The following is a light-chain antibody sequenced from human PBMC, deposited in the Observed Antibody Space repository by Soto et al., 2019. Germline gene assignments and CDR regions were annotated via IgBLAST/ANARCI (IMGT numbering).Light chain of an antibody. Sequence: EIVLTQSPATLSLSPGGIATLSFRASQSVSSYLAWYQQKPGQAPRLLIYDASNRATGIQARFSGSGSGTDFTLTISSLEPEDFAVYYCQQRSNWPPRLTFGGGTKVEIK. J-gene: IGKJ4*01. CDR1: QSVSSY. CDR2: DAS. CDR3: QQRSNWPPRLT. V-gene: IGKV3-11*01.